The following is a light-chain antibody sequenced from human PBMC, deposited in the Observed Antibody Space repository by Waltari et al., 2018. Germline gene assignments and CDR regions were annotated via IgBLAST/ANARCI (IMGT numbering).Light chain of an antibody. Sequence: EIVLTQSPVTLSLSPGARATLSCGASQSIRDSIAWYQQKPAQAPRLLIYDASNRAPGTPARFSGSGSGTDFTLTISSLEPEDFAVYFCQQRTEYTWSFGQGTRLEIK. J-gene: IGKJ2*04. CDR2: DAS. CDR3: QQRTEYTWS. V-gene: IGKV3-11*01. CDR1: QSIRDS.